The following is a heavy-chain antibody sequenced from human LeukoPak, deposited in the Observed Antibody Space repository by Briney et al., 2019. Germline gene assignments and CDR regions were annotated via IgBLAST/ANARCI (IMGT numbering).Heavy chain of an antibody. J-gene: IGHJ4*02. CDR2: IYYSGST. CDR1: GFTFTSYN. D-gene: IGHD3-22*01. CDR3: ASRGYYDSPEDY. Sequence: GSLRLACAASGFTFTSYNMDWVRQTPGKGLEWIGSIYYSGSTYYNPSLKSRVTISVDTSKNQFSLKLSSVIAADTAVYYCASRGYYDSPEDYWGQGTLVTVSS. V-gene: IGHV4-39*01.